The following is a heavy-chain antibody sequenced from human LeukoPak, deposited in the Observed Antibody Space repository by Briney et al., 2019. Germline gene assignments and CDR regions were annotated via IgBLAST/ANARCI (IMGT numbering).Heavy chain of an antibody. Sequence: ASVKVSCMASGYTFTSYYMHWVRQAPGQGLEWMGIINPSGGSTSYAQKFQGRVTMTRDTSTSTVYMELSSLRSEDTAVYYCAREHQSGYYYHWGQGTLVTVSS. D-gene: IGHD3-3*01. V-gene: IGHV1-46*01. CDR2: INPSGGST. CDR3: AREHQSGYYYH. CDR1: GYTFTSYY. J-gene: IGHJ4*02.